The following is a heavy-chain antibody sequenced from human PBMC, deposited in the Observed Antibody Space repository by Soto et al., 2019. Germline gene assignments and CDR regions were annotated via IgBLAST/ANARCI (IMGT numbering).Heavy chain of an antibody. D-gene: IGHD4-17*01. J-gene: IGHJ5*02. CDR1: GFTFSDYY. Sequence: GGSLRLSCAASGFTFSDYYMHWIRQAPGTGLVWVSRIRNDGSSTDYADSVKGRFTISRDNAKNMLYLQMSSLRAEDTAVYYCSRGLYGDSVGHDRWGQGTLVTVSS. CDR2: IRNDGSST. CDR3: SRGLYGDSVGHDR. V-gene: IGHV3-74*01.